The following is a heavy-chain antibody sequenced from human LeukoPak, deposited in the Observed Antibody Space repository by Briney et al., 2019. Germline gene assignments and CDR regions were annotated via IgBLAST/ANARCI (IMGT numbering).Heavy chain of an antibody. V-gene: IGHV4-59*01. CDR3: PRDLGYCSGGSCYSCNCFDP. J-gene: IGHJ5*02. CDR2: IDYSGST. Sequence: SETLSLTCTVCGGSISSYYWSWLRQPPGKGLEWIGYIDYSGSTNYNLSLKSRVTLSVDTSKNQFSLKLRSGTAAHTDVYYCPRDLGYCSGGSCYSCNCFDPWGQGTLVTVPS. CDR1: GGSISSYY. D-gene: IGHD2-15*01.